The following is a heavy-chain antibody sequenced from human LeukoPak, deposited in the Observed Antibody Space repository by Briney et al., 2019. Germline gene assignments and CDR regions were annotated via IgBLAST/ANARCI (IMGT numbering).Heavy chain of an antibody. V-gene: IGHV1-18*01. CDR1: GYTFTIYG. J-gene: IGHJ4*02. CDR2: ISTYNGNT. D-gene: IGHD3-10*01. Sequence: GASVKVSCKASGYTFTIYGITWVRQAPGQGLEWMGWISTYNGNTNYAQKLQGRVTMTTDTSTSTAYMELRSLRSDDTAVYYCARGLMVRGVIQGLDFDYWGQGTLVTVSS. CDR3: ARGLMVRGVIQGLDFDY.